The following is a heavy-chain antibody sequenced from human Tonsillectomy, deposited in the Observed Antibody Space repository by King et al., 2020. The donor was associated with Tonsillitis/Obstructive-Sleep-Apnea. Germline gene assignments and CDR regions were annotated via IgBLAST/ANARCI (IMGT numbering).Heavy chain of an antibody. J-gene: IGHJ4*02. D-gene: IGHD2-2*01. CDR3: TRGGGYCSSTSCYIDY. Sequence: VQLVESGGGLVQPGRSLRLSCTASGFTFGDYAMSWVRQAPGKGLEWVGFTRSKAYGGTTEYAASVKGRFTISRDDSKSIAYLRMNSLKTEDTAVYYCTRGGGYCSSTSCYIDYWGQGTLVTVSS. CDR2: TRSKAYGGTT. CDR1: GFTFGDYA. V-gene: IGHV3-49*04.